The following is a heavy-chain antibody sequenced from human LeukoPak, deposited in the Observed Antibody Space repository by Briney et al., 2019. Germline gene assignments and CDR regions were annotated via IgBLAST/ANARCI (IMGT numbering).Heavy chain of an antibody. CDR1: GGSISSCY. Sequence: SETLSLTCTVSGGSISSCYWSWIRQPPGKGLEWIGYIYYSGSTIYNPSLKSRVTISVDTSKNQFSLKLSSVTAADTAVYYCARFFWSGSKGLDYWGQGTLVTVSS. D-gene: IGHD3-3*01. J-gene: IGHJ4*02. CDR2: IYYSGST. V-gene: IGHV4-59*08. CDR3: ARFFWSGSKGLDY.